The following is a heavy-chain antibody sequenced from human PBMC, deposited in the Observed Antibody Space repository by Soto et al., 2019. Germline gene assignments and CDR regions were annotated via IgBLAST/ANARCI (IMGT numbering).Heavy chain of an antibody. J-gene: IGHJ6*02. CDR3: ARQGFGPLHGLVDV. D-gene: IGHD3-10*01. V-gene: IGHV4-59*08. Sequence: QVQLQESGPGLVKPSETLSLSCTVSGGSISSYYWSWFRQSPGKRMEWIGYVHHSWGSSYNPSLQSRVAISLDTSKSQFSLKVTSVTATYTAVYYCARQGFGPLHGLVDVWGQGTTVTVSS. CDR1: GGSISSYY. CDR2: VHHSWGS.